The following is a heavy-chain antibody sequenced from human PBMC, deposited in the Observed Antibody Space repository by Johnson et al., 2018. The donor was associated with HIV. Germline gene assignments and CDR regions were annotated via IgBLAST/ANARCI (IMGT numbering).Heavy chain of an antibody. CDR3: ARVCRAYTSRWYSWFDP. J-gene: IGHJ5*02. V-gene: IGHV4-39*01. CDR1: AGSISSSDYY. CDR2: IYHSGTT. D-gene: IGHD6-13*01. Sequence: QVQLQESGPGLVKPSETLSLTCTVSAGSISSSDYYWGWIRQPPGKGLEWIGSIYHSGTTYYNPYLKSRVTISVDTSKNQFSLKLSSVTAADTAVYYCARVCRAYTSRWYSWFDPWGQGTVVSVSA.